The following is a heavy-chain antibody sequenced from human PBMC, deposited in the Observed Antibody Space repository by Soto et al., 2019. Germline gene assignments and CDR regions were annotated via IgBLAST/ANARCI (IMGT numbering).Heavy chain of an antibody. Sequence: ASVKVSCKASGYTFTSYYMHWVRQAPGQGLEWMGIINPSGGSTSYAQKFQGRVTMTRDTSTSTAYMELSSLRSEDTAVYYCARDDYGDLRSEWFDPWGQGTLVTVSS. D-gene: IGHD4-17*01. CDR2: INPSGGST. J-gene: IGHJ5*02. V-gene: IGHV1-46*01. CDR3: ARDDYGDLRSEWFDP. CDR1: GYTFTSYY.